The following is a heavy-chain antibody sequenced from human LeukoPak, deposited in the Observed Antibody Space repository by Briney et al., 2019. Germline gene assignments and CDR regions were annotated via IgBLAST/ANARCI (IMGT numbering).Heavy chain of an antibody. CDR2: IGTAGDT. D-gene: IGHD3-3*01. Sequence: PGGSLRLSCAASGFTFSSYDMRWVRQATGKGLEWVSAIGTAGDTYYPGSVKGRFTISRENAKNSLYLQMNSLRAGDTAVYYCARGTYYDIWSGSPFRVVGAFDIWGQGTMVTVSS. CDR3: ARGTYYDIWSGSPFRVVGAFDI. V-gene: IGHV3-13*01. CDR1: GFTFSSYD. J-gene: IGHJ3*02.